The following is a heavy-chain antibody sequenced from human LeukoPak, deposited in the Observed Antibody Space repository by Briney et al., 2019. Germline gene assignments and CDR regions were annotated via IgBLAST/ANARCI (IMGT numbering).Heavy chain of an antibody. CDR1: GFTFRTYG. Sequence: PGGSLRLSCAASGFTFRTYGMHWVRQAPGKGLGWGALIWYDGTNKYYADSVKGRFTISRDNFKNTLYLQMNSLRAEDTAVYYCARDSYYDSSGYYYFDYWGQGTLVTVSS. D-gene: IGHD3-22*01. CDR2: IWYDGTNK. J-gene: IGHJ4*02. CDR3: ARDSYYDSSGYYYFDY. V-gene: IGHV3-33*01.